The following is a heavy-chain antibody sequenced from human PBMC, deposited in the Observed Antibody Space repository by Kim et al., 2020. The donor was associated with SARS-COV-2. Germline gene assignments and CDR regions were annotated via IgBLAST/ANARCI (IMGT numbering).Heavy chain of an antibody. J-gene: IGHJ4*02. Sequence: NYNTSLKSRVTISVDTSKNQFSLKLSSVTAADTAVYYCARGIAAAGTCDYWGQGTLVTVSS. D-gene: IGHD6-13*01. V-gene: IGHV4-59*09. CDR3: ARGIAAAGTCDY.